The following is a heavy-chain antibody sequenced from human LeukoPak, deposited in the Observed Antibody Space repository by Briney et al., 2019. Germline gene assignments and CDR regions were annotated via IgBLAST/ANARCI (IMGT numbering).Heavy chain of an antibody. Sequence: ASVKVSCKASGYTFTSYGISWVRQAPGQGLEWMEWISAYNGNTNYAQKLQGRVTMTTDTSTSTAYMELRSLRSDDTAVYYCARDRLPARVYYYYYGMDVWGQGTTVTVSS. D-gene: IGHD1-14*01. J-gene: IGHJ6*02. CDR2: ISAYNGNT. V-gene: IGHV1-18*01. CDR3: ARDRLPARVYYYYYGMDV. CDR1: GYTFTSYG.